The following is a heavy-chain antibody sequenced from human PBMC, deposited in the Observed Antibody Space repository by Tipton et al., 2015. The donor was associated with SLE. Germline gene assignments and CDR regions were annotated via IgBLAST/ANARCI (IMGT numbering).Heavy chain of an antibody. CDR3: ARGRCGSCYSGIDS. D-gene: IGHD2-21*01. CDR2: IYIGGST. V-gene: IGHV4-61*02. Sequence: TLSLTCTVSRGSIGSGSYWSWIRQPAGKGLEWIGRIYIGGSTNYNPSLKSRVTISIDTSKNQFSLKLSSATAADTAIYYCARGRCGSCYSGIDSWGQGTLVTVSS. J-gene: IGHJ4*02. CDR1: RGSIGSGSY.